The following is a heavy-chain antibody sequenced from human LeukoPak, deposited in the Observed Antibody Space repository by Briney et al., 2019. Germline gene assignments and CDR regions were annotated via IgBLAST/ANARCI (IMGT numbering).Heavy chain of an antibody. Sequence: PSETPSLTCTVSGGSISSYYWSWIRQPPGKGLEWIGYIYYSGSTNYNPSLKSRVTISVDTSKNQFSLKLSSVTAADTAVYYCARVRGAFDIWGQGTMVTVSS. J-gene: IGHJ3*02. V-gene: IGHV4-59*01. CDR1: GGSISSYY. CDR3: ARVRGAFDI. CDR2: IYYSGST.